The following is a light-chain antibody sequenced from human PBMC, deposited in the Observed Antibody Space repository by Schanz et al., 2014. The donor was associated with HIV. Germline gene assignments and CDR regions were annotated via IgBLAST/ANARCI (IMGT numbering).Light chain of an antibody. V-gene: IGKV3-15*01. CDR3: QYFGNSGGT. CDR2: DAS. J-gene: IGKJ4*01. CDR1: QSVSNN. Sequence: EIEMTQSPATLSVSPGERATLSCRASQSVSNNLAWYQQRPGQAPRLLIYDASTRATGIPDRFSGSGSGSTFTLIISRLEPEDFAVYFCQYFGNSGGTFGGGTKVEIK.